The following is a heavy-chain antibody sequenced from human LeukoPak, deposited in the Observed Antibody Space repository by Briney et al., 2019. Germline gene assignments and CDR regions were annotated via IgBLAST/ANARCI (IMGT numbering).Heavy chain of an antibody. CDR1: GFIFSESW. CDR2: INHEGGGI. D-gene: IGHD7-27*01. Sequence: QSGGSLRLSCPASGFIFSESWMSWVRQVPGQGLEWVAHINHEGGGIQYVDSVKGRFTISRDNAKGSVYLQMNSLRAEDTAIYHCATYINWVAGDVWGQGTTVIVSS. J-gene: IGHJ6*02. V-gene: IGHV3-7*01. CDR3: ATYINWVAGDV.